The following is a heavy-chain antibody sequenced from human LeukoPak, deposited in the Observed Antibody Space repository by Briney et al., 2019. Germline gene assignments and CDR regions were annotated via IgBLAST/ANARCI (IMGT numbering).Heavy chain of an antibody. CDR3: ARAFPLALGYCSSTSCYGFDY. D-gene: IGHD2-2*01. V-gene: IGHV3-21*01. CDR1: GFTFSSYS. Sequence: KAGGSLRLSCAASGFTFSSYSMNWVRQAPGKGLEWVSSISSSSSYIYYADSVKGRFTISRDNAKNSLYLQMNSLRAENTAVYYCARAFPLALGYCSSTSCYGFDYWGQGTLVTVSS. CDR2: ISSSSSYI. J-gene: IGHJ4*02.